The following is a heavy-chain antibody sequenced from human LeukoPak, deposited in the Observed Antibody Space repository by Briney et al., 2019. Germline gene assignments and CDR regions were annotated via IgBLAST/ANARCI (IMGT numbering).Heavy chain of an antibody. CDR1: GGTFSSYA. CDR3: ARLYQLLYEGYYYYYMDV. V-gene: IGHV1-69*05. CDR2: VIPIFGTA. D-gene: IGHD2-2*02. J-gene: IGHJ6*03. Sequence: SVKVSCKASGGTFSSYAISWVRQAPGHGLEWMGGVIPIFGTANYAQKFQGRITSTTDESTSTGYMEQSSLRSEDTAVYYWARLYQLLYEGYYYYYMDVWGKGTTVTVSS.